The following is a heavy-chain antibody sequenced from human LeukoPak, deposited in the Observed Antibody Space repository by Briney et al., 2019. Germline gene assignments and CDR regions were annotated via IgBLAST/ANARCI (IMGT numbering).Heavy chain of an antibody. CDR2: IKEDGIEK. J-gene: IGHJ6*03. CDR1: GTTLSSYW. CDR3: ARELNYYQYMDV. V-gene: IGHV3-7*01. Sequence: GGSLRLSCAASGTTLSSYWMGWVRQAPGKGLEWVANIKEDGIEKYYVDSVKGRFTISRDNAKNSLYLQMNSLRVEDTAVYYCARELNYYQYMDVWGKGTTVTVSS.